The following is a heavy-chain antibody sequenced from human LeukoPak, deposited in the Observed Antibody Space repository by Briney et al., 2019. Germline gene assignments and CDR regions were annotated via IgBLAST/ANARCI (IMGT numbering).Heavy chain of an antibody. J-gene: IGHJ6*02. D-gene: IGHD3-10*01. CDR2: ISYDGSNK. Sequence: GGSLRLSCAASGFTFSSYGMHWVRQAPGKGLEWVAVISYDGSNKYYADSVKGRFTISRDNSKNTLYLQMNSLRAEDTAVYYCVKDRVQRTYYYGSGSPRHYYYYGMDVWGQGTTVTVSS. CDR1: GFTFSSYG. V-gene: IGHV3-30*18. CDR3: VKDRVQRTYYYGSGSPRHYYYYGMDV.